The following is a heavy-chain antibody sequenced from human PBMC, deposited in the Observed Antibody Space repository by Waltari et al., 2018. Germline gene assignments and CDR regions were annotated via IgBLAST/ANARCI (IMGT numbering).Heavy chain of an antibody. CDR2: IKQDGSEK. J-gene: IGHJ5*02. Sequence: EVQLVESGGGLVQPGGSLRLSCAASGFTFSSYWMSWVRQAPGKGLEWVANIKQDGSEKYYVDSVKGRFTISRDNAKNSLYLQMNSLRAEDTAVYYCAREDVQQWLGRGWFDPWGQGTLVTVSS. CDR3: AREDVQQWLGRGWFDP. CDR1: GFTFSSYW. V-gene: IGHV3-7*01. D-gene: IGHD6-19*01.